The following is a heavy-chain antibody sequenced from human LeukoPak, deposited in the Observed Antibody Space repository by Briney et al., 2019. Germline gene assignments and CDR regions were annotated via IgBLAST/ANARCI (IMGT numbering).Heavy chain of an antibody. Sequence: PSETLSLTCTVSGGSISSSSYYWGWIRQPPGKGLEWIGSIYYSGSTNYNPSLKSRVTISVDTSKNQFSLKLSSVTAADTAVYYCAMGQPDAFDIWGQGTMVTVSS. CDR1: GGSISSSSYY. CDR2: IYYSGST. J-gene: IGHJ3*02. CDR3: AMGQPDAFDI. D-gene: IGHD3-16*01. V-gene: IGHV4-39*07.